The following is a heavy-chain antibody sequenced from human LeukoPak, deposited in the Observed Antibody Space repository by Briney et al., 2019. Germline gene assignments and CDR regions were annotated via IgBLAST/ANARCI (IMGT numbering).Heavy chain of an antibody. D-gene: IGHD6-19*01. CDR1: GFTFSSYW. CDR3: ARDQYSSGWYVTYYYYMDV. CDR2: IKQDGSGK. V-gene: IGHV3-7*01. Sequence: PGGSLRLSCAASGFTFSSYWMSWVRQAPGKGLEWVANIKQDGSGKYYVDSVKGRFTISRDNAKNSLYLQMNSLRAEDTAVYYCARDQYSSGWYVTYYYYMDVWGKGTTVTVSS. J-gene: IGHJ6*03.